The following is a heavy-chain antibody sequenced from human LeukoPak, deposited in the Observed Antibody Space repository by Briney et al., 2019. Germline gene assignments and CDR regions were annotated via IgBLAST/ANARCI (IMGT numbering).Heavy chain of an antibody. J-gene: IGHJ4*02. D-gene: IGHD3-22*01. V-gene: IGHV3-30*03. CDR2: ISYDGSNK. Sequence: PGGSLRLSCAASGFTFSSYGMHWVRQAPGKGLEWVAVISYDGSNKYYADSVKGRFTISRENSKNTLHLQMNSLRAEDTAVYHCARDISGYYYFDYWGQGTLVTVSS. CDR3: ARDISGYYYFDY. CDR1: GFTFSSYG.